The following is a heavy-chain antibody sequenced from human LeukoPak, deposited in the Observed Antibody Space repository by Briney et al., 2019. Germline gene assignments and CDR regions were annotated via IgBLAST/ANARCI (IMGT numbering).Heavy chain of an antibody. CDR2: IYSGGTT. V-gene: IGHV3-53*01. Sequence: PGGSLRLSCAASGFTFSSYAMIWARQAPGKGLEWVSVIYSGGTTYYADSVKGRFTISRDNSKNTLYLQMNSLRAEDTAVYYCARGRGYSQSNWVDPWGQGTMVTVSA. CDR3: ARGRGYSQSNWVDP. CDR1: GFTFSSYA. D-gene: IGHD5-18*01. J-gene: IGHJ5*02.